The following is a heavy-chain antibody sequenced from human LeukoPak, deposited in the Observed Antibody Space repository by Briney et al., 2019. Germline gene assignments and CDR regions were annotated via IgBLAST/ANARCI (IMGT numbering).Heavy chain of an antibody. D-gene: IGHD1/OR15-1a*01. Sequence: SETLSLTCTVSGGSISSGDNYWSWIRQPPGKGLEWIGYIYYSGSTYYNPSLKSRVTISVDTSKNQFSLKLSSVTAAETAVYYCAREGAGTDKGGMEVWGEGTTVTVSS. CDR3: AREGAGTDKGGMEV. CDR1: GGSISSGDNY. CDR2: IYYSGST. J-gene: IGHJ6*01. V-gene: IGHV4-30-4*01.